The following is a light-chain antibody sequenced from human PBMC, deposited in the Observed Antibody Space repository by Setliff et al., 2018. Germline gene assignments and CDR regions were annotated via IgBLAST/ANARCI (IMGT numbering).Light chain of an antibody. V-gene: IGLV2-11*01. CDR1: SSDVGAYNY. CDR2: DVT. J-gene: IGLJ2*01. Sequence: QSVLTQPRSVSGSPGQSVTISCTGTSSDVGAYNYVSWYQHHPGKVPKLMVYDVTKRPSGVPDRFSGSKSGNTASLTISGLQAEDEADYYCCSYTSSSTFVVFGGGTKVTVL. CDR3: CSYTSSSTFVV.